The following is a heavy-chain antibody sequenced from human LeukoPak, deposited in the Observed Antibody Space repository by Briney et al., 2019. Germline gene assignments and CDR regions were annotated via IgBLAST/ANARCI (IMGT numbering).Heavy chain of an antibody. CDR3: ARKAAGYYDSSGYYRY. CDR2: INHSGST. D-gene: IGHD3-22*01. J-gene: IGHJ4*02. Sequence: GSLRLSCAASGFYFANYAMSWVRQPPGKGVEWIGEINHSGSTNYNPSLKSRVTISVDTSKNQFSLKLSSVTAADTAVYYCARKAAGYYDSSGYYRYWGQGTLVTVSS. V-gene: IGHV4-34*01. CDR1: GFYFANYA.